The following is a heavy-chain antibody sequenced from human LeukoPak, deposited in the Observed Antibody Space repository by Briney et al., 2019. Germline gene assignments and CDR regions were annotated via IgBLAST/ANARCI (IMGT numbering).Heavy chain of an antibody. Sequence: PSETLSLTCAVYGGSFSGYYWSWIRQPPGKGLEWIGEINHSGSTNYNPSLKSRVTISVDTSKNQFSLKLSPVTAADTAVYYCARGLTLYDYVWGSYRYFFDYWGQGTLVTVSS. D-gene: IGHD3-16*02. CDR2: INHSGST. J-gene: IGHJ4*02. CDR1: GGSFSGYY. V-gene: IGHV4-34*01. CDR3: ARGLTLYDYVWGSYRYFFDY.